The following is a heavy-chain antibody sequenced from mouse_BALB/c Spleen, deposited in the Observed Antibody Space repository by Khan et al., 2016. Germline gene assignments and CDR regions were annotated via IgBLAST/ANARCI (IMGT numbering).Heavy chain of an antibody. D-gene: IGHD1-1*02. CDR1: GFSLTGYG. CDR2: IWGDGST. V-gene: IGHV2-6-7*01. CDR3: ARVWGDY. J-gene: IGHJ4*01. Sequence: QMQLEESGPGLVAPSQSLSITCTVSGFSLTGYGVNWVRQPPGKGLEWLGMIWGDGSTDYNSALKSRLSISKDTSKSQVFLKMKRLETDDTARYYCARVWGDYWGQGTSVTVSS.